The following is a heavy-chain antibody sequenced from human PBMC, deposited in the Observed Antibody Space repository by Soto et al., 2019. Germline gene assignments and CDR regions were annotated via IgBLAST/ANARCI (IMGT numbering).Heavy chain of an antibody. CDR1: GYRFASYA. CDR3: ARERVTLVRGPQNWFDP. J-gene: IGHJ5*02. CDR2: ISAYNGNT. V-gene: IGHV1-18*01. Sequence: QVHLVQSGGEVKKTGASVTVSCKASGYRFASYAIGWERQAPGQGLEWVGWISAYNGNTRYAQKLQGRVTMTTDTSTSTAYMELRSLKSDDTAVYYCARERVTLVRGPQNWFDPWGQGTLVTVSS. D-gene: IGHD3-10*01.